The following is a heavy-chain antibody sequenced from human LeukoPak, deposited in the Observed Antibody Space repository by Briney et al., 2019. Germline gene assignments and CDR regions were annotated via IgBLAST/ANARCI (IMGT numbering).Heavy chain of an antibody. CDR1: GGSISSYY. CDR3: ARGIVGATISFDY. D-gene: IGHD1-26*01. V-gene: IGHV4-59*08. Sequence: NPSETLSLTCTVSGGSISSYYWRWIRQPPGKGLEWIGYIYYSGSTNYNPSLKSRVTISVDTSKNQFSLKLSSVTAADTAVYYCARGIVGATISFDYWGQGTLVTVSS. J-gene: IGHJ4*02. CDR2: IYYSGST.